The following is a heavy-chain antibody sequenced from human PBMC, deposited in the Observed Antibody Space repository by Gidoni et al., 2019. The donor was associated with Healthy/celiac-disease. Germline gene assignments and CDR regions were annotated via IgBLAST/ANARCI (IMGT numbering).Heavy chain of an antibody. CDR1: GFTFSSYS. CDR2: ISSSSIYI. V-gene: IGHV3-21*01. J-gene: IGHJ6*02. D-gene: IGHD6-13*01. Sequence: EVQLVESGGGLVKPGGSLRLSCAASGFTFSSYSMNWVRQAPGKGLELVYSISSSSIYIYYADAVKGRVTISRDNAKNSLYLQMNSLRAEDTAVYYCARVGSSWYYYGMDVWGQGTTVTVSS. CDR3: ARVGSSWYYYGMDV.